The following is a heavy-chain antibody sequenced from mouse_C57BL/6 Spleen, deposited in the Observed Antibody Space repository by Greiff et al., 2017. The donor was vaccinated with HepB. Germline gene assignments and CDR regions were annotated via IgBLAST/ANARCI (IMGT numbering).Heavy chain of an antibody. J-gene: IGHJ4*01. CDR1: GYTFTDYY. Sequence: EVQLQQSGPELVKPGASVKISCKASGYTFTDYYMNWVKQSHGKSLEWIGDINPNNGGTSYNQKFKGKATLTVDKSSSTAYMELRSLTSEDSAFYYCARLDYDDAMDYWGQGTSVTVSS. CDR2: INPNNGGT. CDR3: ARLDYDDAMDY. D-gene: IGHD2-4*01. V-gene: IGHV1-26*01.